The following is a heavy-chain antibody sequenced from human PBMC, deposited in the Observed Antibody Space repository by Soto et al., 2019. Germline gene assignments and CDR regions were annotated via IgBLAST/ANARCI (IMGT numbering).Heavy chain of an antibody. V-gene: IGHV4-39*01. CDR2: IYYSGST. D-gene: IGHD2-15*01. CDR3: ASGATGELVVVAATPMYYFDY. CDR1: GGSISSSSYY. Sequence: SETLSLTCTVSGGSISSSSYYWGWIRQPPGKGLEWIGSIYYSGSTYYNPSLKSRVTISVDTSKNQFSLKLSSVTAADTAVYYCASGATGELVVVAATPMYYFDYWGQGTLVTVSS. J-gene: IGHJ4*02.